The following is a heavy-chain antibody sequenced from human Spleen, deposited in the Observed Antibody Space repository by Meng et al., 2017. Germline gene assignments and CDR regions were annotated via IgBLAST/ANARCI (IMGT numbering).Heavy chain of an antibody. CDR1: GFTFRSYE. J-gene: IGHJ4*02. Sequence: GESLKISCVASGFTFRSYEMNWVRQASGKGLEWISYISSSGSTIYYADSVKGRFTISRDNAKNSLYLQLNSLRAEDTAVYYCARDLDFWSGYYRGFDYWGQGTLVTSPQ. V-gene: IGHV3-48*03. CDR2: ISSSGSTI. D-gene: IGHD3-3*01. CDR3: ARDLDFWSGYYRGFDY.